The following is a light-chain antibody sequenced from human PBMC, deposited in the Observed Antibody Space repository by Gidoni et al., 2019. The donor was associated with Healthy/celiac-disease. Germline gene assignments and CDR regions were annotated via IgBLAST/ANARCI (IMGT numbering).Light chain of an antibody. CDR2: ASS. J-gene: IGKJ1*01. CDR3: QRYNSAPRT. Sequence: DIQTTQSPSSLSASVGDRVTITCRASQGISNYLACYQQKPGTVPKLLLYASSTLQSGVPSRFSGSGSVTDFTLTISSLQPEDVATYYCQRYNSAPRTFGQGTKVEIK. V-gene: IGKV1-27*01. CDR1: QGISNY.